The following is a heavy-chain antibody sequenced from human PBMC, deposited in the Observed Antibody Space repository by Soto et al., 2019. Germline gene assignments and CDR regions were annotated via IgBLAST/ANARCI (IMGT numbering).Heavy chain of an antibody. CDR3: AREVGACSDSSCYPGPYDS. CDR1: GFTFTSYS. CDR2: ITSKSTTI. J-gene: IGHJ5*02. Sequence: RRLSCAASGFTFTSYSMNWVRQAPGQGLEWVSYITSKSTTIKYADSVKGRFTVSRDNAKNSLYLQLNSLRDEDTAVYYCAREVGACSDSSCYPGPYDSWGQGTLVTVSS. V-gene: IGHV3-48*02. D-gene: IGHD1-26*01.